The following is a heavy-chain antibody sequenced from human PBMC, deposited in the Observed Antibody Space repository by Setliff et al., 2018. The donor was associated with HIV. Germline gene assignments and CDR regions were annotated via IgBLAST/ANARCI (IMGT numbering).Heavy chain of an antibody. J-gene: IGHJ1*01. CDR2: INPSGGST. CDR3: ARVVVRGVTFIAEYFQH. D-gene: IGHD3-10*01. Sequence: GASVKVSCKASGYTFTSYYMHWVRQAPGQGLEWMGIINPSGGSTSYAQKFQGRVTMTTDTSTSTAYMELRSLRSDDTAVYYCARVVVRGVTFIAEYFQHWGQGTLVTVSS. CDR1: GYTFTSYY. V-gene: IGHV1-46*01.